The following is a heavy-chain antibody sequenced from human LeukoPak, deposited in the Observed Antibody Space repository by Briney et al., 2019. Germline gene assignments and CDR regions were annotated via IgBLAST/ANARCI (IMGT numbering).Heavy chain of an antibody. Sequence: SETLSLTCTVSGGSISSYYWSWIRQPAGKGLEWIGRIYTSGSTNYNPSLKSRVTMSVDTSKNQFSLKLSSVTAADTAVYYCAGDAQGYCSSTSCPYYFDYWGQGTLVTVSS. J-gene: IGHJ4*02. CDR1: GGSISSYY. CDR3: AGDAQGYCSSTSCPYYFDY. V-gene: IGHV4-4*07. D-gene: IGHD2-2*01. CDR2: IYTSGST.